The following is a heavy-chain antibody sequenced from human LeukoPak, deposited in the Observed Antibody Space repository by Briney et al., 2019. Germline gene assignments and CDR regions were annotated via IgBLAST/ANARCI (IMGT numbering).Heavy chain of an antibody. J-gene: IGHJ4*02. Sequence: PGGSLRLSCAASGFTFDDYGMSWVRQAPGKGLEWVSGINWNGGSTGYADSVKGRFTISRDNAKNSLYLQMNSLRAEDTALYYCATGRQYGSWELWAGNFDYWGQGTLVTVSS. CDR3: ATGRQYGSWELWAGNFDY. CDR1: GFTFDDYG. V-gene: IGHV3-20*04. D-gene: IGHD1-26*01. CDR2: INWNGGST.